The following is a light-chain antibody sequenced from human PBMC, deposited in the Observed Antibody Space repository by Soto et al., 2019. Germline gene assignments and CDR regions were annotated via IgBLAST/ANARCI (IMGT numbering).Light chain of an antibody. V-gene: IGKV1-5*01. J-gene: IGKJ1*01. Sequence: DIQMTQSPSTLSASVGDRVTITCRASQSISYWLAWYQQKPGKAPKLLICDASNSESGVPSRFSGSGSGTEFTLTISNLQPDDFATYYCQQDNTYWTFGQGNKVEIK. CDR2: DAS. CDR1: QSISYW. CDR3: QQDNTYWT.